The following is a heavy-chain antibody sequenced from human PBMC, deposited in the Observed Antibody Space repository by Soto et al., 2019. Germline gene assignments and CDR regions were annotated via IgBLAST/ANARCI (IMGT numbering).Heavy chain of an antibody. V-gene: IGHV1-69*01. J-gene: IGHJ5*02. CDR1: GGTFSSYA. D-gene: IGHD3-3*01. Sequence: QVQLVQSGAEVKKPGPSVKVSCKASGGTFSSYAISWVRQAPGQGLEWMGGIIPIFGTANYAQKFQGRVTITADESTSTAYMELSSLRSENTAVYYCARSTPKYDFTANWFDPWGQGTLVTVSS. CDR2: IIPIFGTA. CDR3: ARSTPKYDFTANWFDP.